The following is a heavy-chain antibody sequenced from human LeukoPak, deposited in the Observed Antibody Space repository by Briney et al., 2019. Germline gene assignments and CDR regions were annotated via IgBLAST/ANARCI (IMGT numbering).Heavy chain of an antibody. CDR2: KWYVGSNK. Sequence: TGGSLRLSCAASEFTFSSNGMYWVRQAPGKGLEWVAVKWYVGSNKYYAGSVKGRFTISRDNFKNTLSLQMNSLRAEDTAVYYCAKDKGDYGSESPYGMDVWGQGTTVTVSS. CDR1: EFTFSSNG. CDR3: AKDKGDYGSESPYGMDV. D-gene: IGHD3-10*01. V-gene: IGHV3-33*06. J-gene: IGHJ6*02.